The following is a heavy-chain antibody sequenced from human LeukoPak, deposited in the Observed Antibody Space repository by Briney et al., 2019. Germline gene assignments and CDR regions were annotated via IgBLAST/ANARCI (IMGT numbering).Heavy chain of an antibody. CDR1: GFTVSSNY. V-gene: IGHV3-53*01. D-gene: IGHD1-26*01. Sequence: PGGSLRLSCAASGFTVSSNYMSWVRQVPGKGLEWVSVIYSGGSTYYADSVKGRFTISRDNSKNTLYLQMNSLRAEDTAVYYCATSGVGATNFDYWGQGTLVTVSS. CDR3: ATSGVGATNFDY. CDR2: IYSGGST. J-gene: IGHJ4*02.